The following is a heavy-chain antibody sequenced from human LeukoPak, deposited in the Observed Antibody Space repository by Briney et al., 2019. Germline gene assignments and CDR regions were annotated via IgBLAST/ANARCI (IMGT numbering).Heavy chain of an antibody. D-gene: IGHD6-6*01. Sequence: SETLSLTCTVSGGSISSGVYYWSWIRQHPGKGLEWIGYIYYSGSTYYNPSLKSRVTISVDTSKNQFSLKLSSVTAADTAVYYCARDSSSSFDYWGQGTLVTVSS. J-gene: IGHJ4*02. CDR2: IYYSGST. CDR1: GGSISSGVYY. CDR3: ARDSSSSFDY. V-gene: IGHV4-31*03.